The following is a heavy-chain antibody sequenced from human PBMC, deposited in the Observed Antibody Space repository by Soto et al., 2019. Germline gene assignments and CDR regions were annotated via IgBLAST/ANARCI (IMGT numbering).Heavy chain of an antibody. J-gene: IGHJ4*02. CDR3: ARTRTKRVPATLYYFDS. Sequence: QITLKESGSTLVKPTQTLTLTCTFSGFSLRAPGVGVGWIRQPPGKALEWLALIYWNDDNRYNPSLRNRLTITKDTSKNQVVLTMTSMDPVDTATYYCARTRTKRVPATLYYFDSWGQGTLVTVSS. CDR2: IYWNDDN. CDR1: GFSLRAPGVG. D-gene: IGHD2-2*01. V-gene: IGHV2-5*01.